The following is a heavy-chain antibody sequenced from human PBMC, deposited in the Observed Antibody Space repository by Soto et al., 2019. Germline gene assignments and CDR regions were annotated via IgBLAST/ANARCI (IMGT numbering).Heavy chain of an antibody. D-gene: IGHD3-22*01. V-gene: IGHV3-30-3*01. Sequence: PGGSLRLSCAASGFTFSSYAMHWVRQAPGKGLEWVALISYDGSDKDYADSVKGRFTISRDNSRNTLFLQMNSLRDEDTAVYYCARDYYKYYDSSGYYRSPAYWGQGTLVTVSS. CDR2: ISYDGSDK. CDR3: ARDYYKYYDSSGYYRSPAY. CDR1: GFTFSSYA. J-gene: IGHJ4*02.